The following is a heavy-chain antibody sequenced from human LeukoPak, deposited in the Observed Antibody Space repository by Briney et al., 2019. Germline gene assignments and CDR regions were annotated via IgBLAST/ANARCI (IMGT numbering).Heavy chain of an antibody. CDR1: GGTFSSYA. V-gene: IGHV1-69*05. CDR3: ARNNYDFWSGYAFDI. J-gene: IGHJ3*02. D-gene: IGHD3-3*01. CDR2: IIPIFGTA. Sequence: SVKVSCKASGGTFSSYAISWVRQAPGQGLEWMGGIIPIFGTANYAQKFQGRVTITTDESTSTAYMELSSLRSEDTAVYYCARNNYDFWSGYAFDIWGQGTMVTISS.